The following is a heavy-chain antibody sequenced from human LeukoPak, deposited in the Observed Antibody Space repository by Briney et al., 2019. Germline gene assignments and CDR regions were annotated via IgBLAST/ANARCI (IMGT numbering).Heavy chain of an antibody. Sequence: SETLSLTCTVSGGSISGYYWSWIRQPPGKGLEWIGEINHSGSTNYNPSLKSRVTISVDTSKNQFSLKLSSVTAADTAVYYCARRNYGSGTNFDYWGQGTLVTVSS. CDR2: INHSGST. J-gene: IGHJ4*02. V-gene: IGHV4-34*01. CDR1: GGSISGYY. D-gene: IGHD3-10*01. CDR3: ARRNYGSGTNFDY.